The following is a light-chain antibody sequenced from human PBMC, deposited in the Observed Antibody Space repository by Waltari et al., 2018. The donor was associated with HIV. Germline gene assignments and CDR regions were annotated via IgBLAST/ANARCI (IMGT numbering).Light chain of an antibody. CDR2: SND. Sequence: QSVLTQPPSVSGTPGQTVTISCSGSSTNIGSNIVNWYQQLPGAAPKLLIYSNDQRPSGVPDRFSGSKSGTSASLAISGLQSADEADYYCAAWDDSLNGMFGGGTKLTV. J-gene: IGLJ3*02. CDR1: STNIGSNI. CDR3: AAWDDSLNGM. V-gene: IGLV1-44*01.